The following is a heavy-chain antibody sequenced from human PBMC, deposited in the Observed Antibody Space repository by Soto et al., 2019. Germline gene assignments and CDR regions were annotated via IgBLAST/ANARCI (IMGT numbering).Heavy chain of an antibody. CDR2: VGGSDGDSNGVA. CDR1: GFMLDNYA. Sequence: QLLDSGGDLVQPGKSLRRSCAASGFMLDNYAMSWIRQAPRKGPEWVSTVGGSDGDSNGVAWYADSVKGRFIISSDMAANILSPQMDNLSVEDTAGYYYVKMGRNWAAFHLWGQGIKVVVSS. CDR3: VKMGRNWAAFHL. V-gene: IGHV3-23*01. J-gene: IGHJ3*01. D-gene: IGHD1-26*01.